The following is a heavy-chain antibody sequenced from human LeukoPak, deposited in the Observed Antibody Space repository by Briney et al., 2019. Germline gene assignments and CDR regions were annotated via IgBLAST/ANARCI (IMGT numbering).Heavy chain of an antibody. V-gene: IGHV4-39*01. CDR1: GGSISRSSYY. J-gene: IGHJ4*02. CDR3: ASWDGSYYYDSSGYYDDY. Sequence: SETLSLTCTVSGGSISRSSYYWGWIRQPPGKGLEWIGSIYYSGSTYYNPSLKSRVTISVDTSKNQFSLKLSSVTAADTAVYYCASWDGSYYYDSSGYYDDYWGQGTLVTVSS. CDR2: IYYSGST. D-gene: IGHD3-22*01.